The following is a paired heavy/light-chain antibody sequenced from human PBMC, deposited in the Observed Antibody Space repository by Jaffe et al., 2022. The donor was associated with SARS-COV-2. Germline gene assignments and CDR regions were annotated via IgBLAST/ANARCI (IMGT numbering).Light chain of an antibody. Sequence: DIQLTQSPSFLSASVGDRVTITCRASQGISSYLAWYQQKPGKAPKLLIYAASTLQSGVPSTFSGSGSGTEFTLTISSLQPEDFATYYCQQVNSYPITFGPGTKVDIK. CDR3: QQVNSYPIT. V-gene: IGKV1-9*01. CDR2: AAS. CDR1: QGISSY. J-gene: IGKJ3*01.
Heavy chain of an antibody. CDR3: ARKGSVRADDY. J-gene: IGHJ4*02. V-gene: IGHV3-23*01. Sequence: EVQLLESGGGLVQPGGSLRLSCAASGFTFSNYVMSWVRQAPGKGLEWVSAISASAGGGSTYYADSVKGRFIISRDNSKNTLYLQMNSLRAEDTAVYYCARKGSVRADDYWGQGTLVTVSS. CDR2: ISASAGGGST. CDR1: GFTFSNYV.